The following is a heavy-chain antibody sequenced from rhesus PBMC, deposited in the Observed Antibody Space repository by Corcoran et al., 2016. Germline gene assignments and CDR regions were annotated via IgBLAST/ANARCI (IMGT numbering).Heavy chain of an antibody. V-gene: IGHV4-106*01. J-gene: IGHJ2*01. CDR1: GGSISDDYY. D-gene: IGHD3-34*01. CDR2: IYGSGGGT. Sequence: QVQLQESGPGLVKPSETLSLTCAVSGGSISDDYYWSWIRQPPGKGLEWIGYIYGSGGGTNYNPSLKNRVTISIDTSKNQFSLKLSSVTAADTAVYYCARGAGVIINWYFDLWGPGTPITISS. CDR3: ARGAGVIINWYFDL.